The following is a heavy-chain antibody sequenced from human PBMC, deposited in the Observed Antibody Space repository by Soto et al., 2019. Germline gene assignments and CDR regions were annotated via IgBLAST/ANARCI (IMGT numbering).Heavy chain of an antibody. Sequence: SETLSLTCTVSGGSIRNNYWSWIRQPPGKGLEWVGYIYYTGTSKYNPSLKSRVTISVDSSKNQFSLKLSSVTAADTAVYYCARARPVLLWFGGGDWFDPWGQGTLVTVSS. CDR3: ARARPVLLWFGGGDWFDP. CDR1: GGSIRNNY. V-gene: IGHV4-59*12. CDR2: IYYTGTS. D-gene: IGHD3-10*01. J-gene: IGHJ5*02.